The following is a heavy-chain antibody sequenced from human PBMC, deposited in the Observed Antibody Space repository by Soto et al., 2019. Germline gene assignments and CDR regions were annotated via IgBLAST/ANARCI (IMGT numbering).Heavy chain of an antibody. J-gene: IGHJ4*02. CDR3: AREDSIIIPAVSDF. CDR1: GFAFNNYG. D-gene: IGHD2-2*01. CDR2: ISKSDYT. V-gene: IGHV3-21*01. Sequence: GSLRLSCTVSGFAFNNYGINWVRQAPGKGLEWVSSISKSDYTYYSDSVKGRFAISRDNAKSSVSLQMNTLRVEDTAVYYCAREDSIIIPAVSDFWGQGTLVTVSS.